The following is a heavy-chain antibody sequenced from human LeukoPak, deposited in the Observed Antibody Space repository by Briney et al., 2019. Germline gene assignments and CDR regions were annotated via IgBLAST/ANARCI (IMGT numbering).Heavy chain of an antibody. Sequence: GGSLRLSCAASGFTFSSYTMNWVRQAPGKGLEWVSYISGSSIYTRYADSVKGRFTISRDNAKNSLYLQMNSLRAEDTALYYCVRDISGYYLDYWGQGTLVIVSS. CDR2: ISGSSIYT. CDR3: VRDISGYYLDY. J-gene: IGHJ4*02. CDR1: GFTFSSYT. D-gene: IGHD3-22*01. V-gene: IGHV3-21*05.